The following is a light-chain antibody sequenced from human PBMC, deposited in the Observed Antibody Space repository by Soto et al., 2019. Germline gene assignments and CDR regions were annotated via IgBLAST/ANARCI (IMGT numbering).Light chain of an antibody. V-gene: IGKV3-15*01. CDR1: QNLRSS. CDR2: GAS. Sequence: VMTQSPATLSVSPGERATLSCRASQNLRSSLAWYQQKPGQAPRLLIYGASTRATGIPARFSGSGSGTDFTLTISSLEPEDFAVYYCQQRSNWLTFGGGTKVDI. CDR3: QQRSNWLT. J-gene: IGKJ4*01.